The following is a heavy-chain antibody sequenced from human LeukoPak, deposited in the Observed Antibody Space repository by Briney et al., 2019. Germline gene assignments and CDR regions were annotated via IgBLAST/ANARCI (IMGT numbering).Heavy chain of an antibody. D-gene: IGHD3-9*01. CDR2: ILYDGGNK. Sequence: GGSLRLSCAASGFTFSSYGMHWVRQAPGKGLEWVAVILYDGGNKYYADSVKGRFTISRDNSKNTLFLQMNSLRAEDTAVYYCAKTPTGYFDWSTYYFDYWGQGTLVTVSS. J-gene: IGHJ4*02. V-gene: IGHV3-30*18. CDR3: AKTPTGYFDWSTYYFDY. CDR1: GFTFSSYG.